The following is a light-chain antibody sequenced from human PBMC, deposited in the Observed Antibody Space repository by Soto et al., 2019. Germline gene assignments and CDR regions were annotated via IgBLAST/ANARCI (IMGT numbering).Light chain of an antibody. CDR1: SSDVGGYNF. J-gene: IGLJ3*02. CDR2: DVS. V-gene: IGLV2-8*01. CDR3: SSYAGSNIWV. Sequence: QSVLTQPASVSGSPGQSITISCTGSSSDVGGYNFVSWYQHYPGKAPKVIISDVSERPSGVPDRFSGSKSGNTASLTVSGLQAEDEADYYCSSYAGSNIWVFGGGTKLTVL.